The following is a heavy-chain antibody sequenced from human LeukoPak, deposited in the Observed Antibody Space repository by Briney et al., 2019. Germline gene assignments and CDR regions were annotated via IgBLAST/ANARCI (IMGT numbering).Heavy chain of an antibody. D-gene: IGHD2-21*02. CDR1: GGSISSGGYY. V-gene: IGHV4-31*03. CDR2: IYYSGST. Sequence: TSETLSLTCTVSGGSISSGGYYWSWIRQHPGKGLEWIGYIYYSGSTYYNPSLKSRVTISVDTSKNQFSLKLSSVTAADTAVYYCARAYCGGDCPFDHWGQGTLVTVSS. CDR3: ARAYCGGDCPFDH. J-gene: IGHJ4*02.